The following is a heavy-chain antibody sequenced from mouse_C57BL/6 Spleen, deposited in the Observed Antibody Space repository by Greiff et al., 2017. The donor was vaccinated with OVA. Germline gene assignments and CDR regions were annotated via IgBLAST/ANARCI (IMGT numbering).Heavy chain of an antibody. D-gene: IGHD4-1*01. CDR2: ISSGGSYT. Sequence: VQLQQSGGDLVKPGGSLKLSCAASGFTFSSYGMSWVRQTPDKRLEWVATISSGGSYTYYPDSVKGRFTISRDNAKNTLYLQMSSLKSEDTAMYYCARSGTSYFDYWGQGTTLTVSS. CDR1: GFTFSSYG. V-gene: IGHV5-6*01. J-gene: IGHJ2*01. CDR3: ARSGTSYFDY.